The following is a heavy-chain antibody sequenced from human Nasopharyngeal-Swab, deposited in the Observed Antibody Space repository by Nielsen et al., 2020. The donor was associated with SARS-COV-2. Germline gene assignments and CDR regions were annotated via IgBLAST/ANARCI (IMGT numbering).Heavy chain of an antibody. Sequence: SVKVSCKASGGTFSSYAISWVRQAPGQGLEWMGGIIPIFGTANYAQKLQGRVTITADKSTSTAYMELSSLRSEDTAVYYCAREESIRGYSGYDPYYMDVWGKGTTVTVSS. J-gene: IGHJ6*03. CDR1: GGTFSSYA. V-gene: IGHV1-69*06. CDR2: IIPIFGTA. D-gene: IGHD5-12*01. CDR3: AREESIRGYSGYDPYYMDV.